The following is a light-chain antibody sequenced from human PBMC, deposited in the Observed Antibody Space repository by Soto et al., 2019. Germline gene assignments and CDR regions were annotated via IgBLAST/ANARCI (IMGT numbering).Light chain of an antibody. CDR2: EVS. CDR1: SSDFGGYNY. V-gene: IGLV2-14*01. Sequence: QSALTQPASVSGSPGQSITISCTGTSSDFGGYNYVSWYQQHPGKAPKLMIYEVSNRPSGVSNRFSGSKSGNTASLTISGLQAEDEADYYCSSYTSSSTPIVFGTGTKVTVL. CDR3: SSYTSSSTPIV. J-gene: IGLJ1*01.